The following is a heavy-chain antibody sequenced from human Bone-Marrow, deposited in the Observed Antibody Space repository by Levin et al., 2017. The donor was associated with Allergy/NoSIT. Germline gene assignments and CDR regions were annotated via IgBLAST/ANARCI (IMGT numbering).Heavy chain of an antibody. Sequence: GGSLRLSCEASGFIFSDYGMHWVRQAPGKGLEWVAAVYYDGSNQYYADSVKGRFTISRDNSKNMIYLHMNSLRGDDTAIYYCARDSNVMTGYCDSWGQGSRVIVSS. D-gene: IGHD3-9*01. V-gene: IGHV3-33*01. CDR3: ARDSNVMTGYCDS. J-gene: IGHJ4*02. CDR2: VYYDGSNQ. CDR1: GFIFSDYG.